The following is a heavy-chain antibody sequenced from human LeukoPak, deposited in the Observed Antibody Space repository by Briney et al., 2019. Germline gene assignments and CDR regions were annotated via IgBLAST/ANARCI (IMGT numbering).Heavy chain of an antibody. CDR3: ATSAATVVFDY. Sequence: SVKVSCKASGGTFSSYAISWVRQAPGQGLEWMGRIIPILGIANYAQKFQGRVTITADKSTSTAYMELSSLRSEDTAVYYCATSAATVVFDYWGQGTLVTVSS. CDR2: IIPILGIA. J-gene: IGHJ4*02. D-gene: IGHD6-25*01. V-gene: IGHV1-69*04. CDR1: GGTFSSYA.